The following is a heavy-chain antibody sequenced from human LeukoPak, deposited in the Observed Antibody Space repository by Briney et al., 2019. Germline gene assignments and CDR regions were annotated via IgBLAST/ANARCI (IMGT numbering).Heavy chain of an antibody. D-gene: IGHD2-15*01. Sequence: GGSLRLSCAASGFTFSSYNMNWVRQAPGKGLEWVSSISSSSSYIYNADSVKGRFTISRDNAKNSLYLQMNSLRAEDTAVYYCAREYCSGGSCYYYFDYWGQGTLVTASS. CDR3: AREYCSGGSCYYYFDY. J-gene: IGHJ4*02. V-gene: IGHV3-21*01. CDR1: GFTFSSYN. CDR2: ISSSSSYI.